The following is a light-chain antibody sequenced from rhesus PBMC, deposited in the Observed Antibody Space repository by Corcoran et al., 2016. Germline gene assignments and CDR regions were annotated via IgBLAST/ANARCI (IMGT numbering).Light chain of an antibody. CDR2: AAS. CDR3: LQHNSYPWT. V-gene: IGKV1-28*01. Sequence: GDTVTITCRASQGISRYLNWFQQKPGKAPKLLIYAASSLESGVPSRFSGSGSGTEFTLTISSLQPEDFAAYYCLQHNSYPWTFGQGTKVDIK. CDR1: QGISRY. J-gene: IGKJ1*01.